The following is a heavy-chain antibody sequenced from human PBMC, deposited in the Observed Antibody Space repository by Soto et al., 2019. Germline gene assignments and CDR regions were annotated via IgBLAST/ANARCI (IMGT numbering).Heavy chain of an antibody. V-gene: IGHV3-30-3*02. CDR1: GFTFSSYT. D-gene: IGHD7-27*01. CDR2: ISDAGSKT. Sequence: QVQLVESGGGVVQPGRSLRLSCVASGFTFSSYTMQWVRQAPGRGLEWVAVISDAGSKTHFADSVKGRFSISRDNSKNTLHLQMDSLRTEDKAVYHCAKDHPFQPGDLGAGFDYWGQGTRVTVSS. CDR3: AKDHPFQPGDLGAGFDY. J-gene: IGHJ4*02.